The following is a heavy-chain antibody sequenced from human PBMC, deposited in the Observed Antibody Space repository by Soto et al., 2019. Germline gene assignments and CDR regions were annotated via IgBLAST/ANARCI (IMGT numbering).Heavy chain of an antibody. CDR1: GGTFSSYA. CDR2: IIPIFGTA. D-gene: IGHD3-22*01. Sequence: AASVKVSCKASGGTFSSYAINWVRQAPGQGLEWMGGIIPIFGTANYAQKFQGRVTITADESTSTAYMELSSLRSEDTAVYYCARGLSYYDSSGYSMGLDYWGQGTQVTVSS. CDR3: ARGLSYYDSSGYSMGLDY. J-gene: IGHJ4*02. V-gene: IGHV1-69*13.